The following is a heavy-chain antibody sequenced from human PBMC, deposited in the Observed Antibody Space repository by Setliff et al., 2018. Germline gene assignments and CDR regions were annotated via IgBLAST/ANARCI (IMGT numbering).Heavy chain of an antibody. Sequence: GSLRLSCAASGFTFSSYWMSWVRQAPGKGLEWVANIKQDGSEKYYVDSVKGRFTISRDNAKNSLYLQMNSLRAEDTAVYYCARVGWELIRYFDYWGQGTLVTVSS. CDR2: IKQDGSEK. V-gene: IGHV3-7*01. D-gene: IGHD3-16*01. J-gene: IGHJ4*02. CDR1: GFTFSSYW. CDR3: ARVGWELIRYFDY.